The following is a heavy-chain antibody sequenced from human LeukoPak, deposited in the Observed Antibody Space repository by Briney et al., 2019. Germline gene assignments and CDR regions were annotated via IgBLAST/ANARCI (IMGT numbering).Heavy chain of an antibody. J-gene: IGHJ4*02. V-gene: IGHV4-34*01. Sequence: SETLSLTCTVSGGSISSYYWSWIRQPPGKGLEWIGEINHSGSTNYNPSLKSRVTISVDTSKNQFSLKLSSVTAADTAVYYCARSRYYYGSGSYFGNFDYWGQGTLVTVSS. CDR1: GGSISSYY. CDR2: INHSGST. D-gene: IGHD3-10*01. CDR3: ARSRYYYGSGSYFGNFDY.